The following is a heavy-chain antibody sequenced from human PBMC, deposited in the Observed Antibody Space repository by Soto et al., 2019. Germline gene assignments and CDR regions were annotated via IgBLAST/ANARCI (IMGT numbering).Heavy chain of an antibody. Sequence: HPGGSLRLSCAASGFTFSSYAMHWVRQAPGKGLEWVAVISYDGSNKYYADSVKGRFTISRDNSKNTLYLQMNSLRAEDTAVFYCASTSGGYDYVWGSYRYPYWGQGTLVTVSS. V-gene: IGHV3-30-3*01. CDR3: ASTSGGYDYVWGSYRYPY. J-gene: IGHJ4*02. D-gene: IGHD3-16*02. CDR2: ISYDGSNK. CDR1: GFTFSSYA.